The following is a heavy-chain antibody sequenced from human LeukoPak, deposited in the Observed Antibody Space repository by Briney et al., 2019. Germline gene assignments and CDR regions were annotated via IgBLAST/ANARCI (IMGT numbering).Heavy chain of an antibody. Sequence: SETLSLTCTVSGGSISSHYWSWIRQPPGKGLEWIGYIYYSGSTNYNPSLKSRVTISVDTSKNQFSRKLSSVTAADTAVYYCARSIVGARGWFEPWGQEPWSPSPQ. CDR3: ARSIVGARGWFEP. CDR1: GGSISSHY. V-gene: IGHV4-59*11. CDR2: IYYSGST. J-gene: IGHJ5*02. D-gene: IGHD1-26*01.